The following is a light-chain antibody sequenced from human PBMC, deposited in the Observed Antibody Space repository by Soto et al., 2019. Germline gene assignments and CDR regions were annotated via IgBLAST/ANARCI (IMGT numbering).Light chain of an antibody. CDR1: QSVSSN. J-gene: IGKJ2*01. Sequence: EIVLTQSPATLCLSPGERATLSCRASQSVSSNLAWYQQKPGQAPRLLIYGASTRATDIPARFSGSGSGTEFTLTISSLQSEDFAVYYCQQYNNWPLYTFGQGTKVDIK. CDR3: QQYNNWPLYT. CDR2: GAS. V-gene: IGKV3-15*01.